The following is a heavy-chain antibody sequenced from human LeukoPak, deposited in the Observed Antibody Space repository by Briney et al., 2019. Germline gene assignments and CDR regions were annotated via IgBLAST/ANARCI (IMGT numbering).Heavy chain of an antibody. CDR2: IKQDGSEK. J-gene: IGHJ4*02. V-gene: IGHV3-7*03. D-gene: IGHD6-13*01. CDR1: GFTFSSYS. Sequence: GGSLRLSCAASGFTFSSYSMNWVRQAPGKGLEWVANIKQDGSEKYYVDSVKGRFTISRDNAKNSLYLQMNSLRAEDTAVYYCARGGEVAAAHWGQGTLVTVSS. CDR3: ARGGEVAAAH.